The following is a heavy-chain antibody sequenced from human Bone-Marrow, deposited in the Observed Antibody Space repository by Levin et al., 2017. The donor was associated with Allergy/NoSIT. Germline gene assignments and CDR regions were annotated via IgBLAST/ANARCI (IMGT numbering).Heavy chain of an antibody. J-gene: IGHJ6*02. V-gene: IGHV3-30*04. CDR1: GFTFNFYA. CDR2: ISYDGSLK. D-gene: IGHD6-13*01. CDR3: ARGEISIAATGPNNYFGLGV. Sequence: SCVASGFTFNFYAIHWVRQAPGKGLEWVAVISYDGSLKYYADSVKGRFTISRDNSKKTLFLQMNSLRPEDTAVYYCARGEISIAATGPNNYFGLGVWGQGTTVTVSS.